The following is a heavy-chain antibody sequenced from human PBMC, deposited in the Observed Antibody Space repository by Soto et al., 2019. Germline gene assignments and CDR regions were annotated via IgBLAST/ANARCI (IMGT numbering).Heavy chain of an antibody. Sequence: SVKVSCKASGGTFSSYAISWGRQAPGQGLEWMGGIIPIFGTANYAQKFQGRVTITADESTSTAYMELSSLRSEDTAVYYCARGGYSGYDRLYYYYGMDVWGQGTTVTVS. CDR1: GGTFSSYA. J-gene: IGHJ6*02. V-gene: IGHV1-69*13. CDR3: ARGGYSGYDRLYYYYGMDV. CDR2: IIPIFGTA. D-gene: IGHD5-12*01.